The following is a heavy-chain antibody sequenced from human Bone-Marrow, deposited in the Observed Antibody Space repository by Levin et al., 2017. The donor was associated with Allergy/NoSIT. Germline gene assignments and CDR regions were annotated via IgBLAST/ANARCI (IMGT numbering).Heavy chain of an antibody. CDR3: ARDSTAAEFDF. CDR2: ISYNGAT. J-gene: IGHJ4*02. CDR1: GGSVNHGYFY. D-gene: IGHD4-17*01. V-gene: IGHV4-61*01. Sequence: PSETLSLTCTVSGGSVNHGYFYWSWIRQAPGKGLEWIGYISYNGATNYNPSLKSRVTISVDPSSNQFSLKLTSVTAADTAVYYCARDSTAAEFDFWGQGTLVMVSS.